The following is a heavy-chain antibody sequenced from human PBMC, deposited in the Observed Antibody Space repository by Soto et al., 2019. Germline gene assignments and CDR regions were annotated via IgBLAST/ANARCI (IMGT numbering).Heavy chain of an antibody. V-gene: IGHV1-46*01. CDR2: INPSSGRT. Sequence: ALVKVSCKAFGYTFTSYSMHWVRQAPGQGLEWMGIINPSSGRTSYAQNFQGRVTMTSDTSTSIVYMEMSSLKSEDTAVYYCARDHNFGFILYAMDVWGQGTTVTVSS. CDR3: ARDHNFGFILYAMDV. J-gene: IGHJ6*02. CDR1: GYTFTSYS. D-gene: IGHD2-15*01.